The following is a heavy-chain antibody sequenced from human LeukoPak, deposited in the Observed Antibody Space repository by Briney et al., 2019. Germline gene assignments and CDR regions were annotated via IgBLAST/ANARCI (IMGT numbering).Heavy chain of an antibody. V-gene: IGHV3-23*01. CDR1: GVTFSSYA. CDR2: ISGSGVST. D-gene: IGHD6-19*01. Sequence: PGGSLRLSCAASGVTFSSYAMSRVRQAPGKGLEWVSGISGSGVSTYYADSVKGRFTISRDNSKNTLYLQMNSLRAEDTALYYCAKGSSSGWSGDYFDYWGQGTLVTVSS. J-gene: IGHJ4*02. CDR3: AKGSSSGWSGDYFDY.